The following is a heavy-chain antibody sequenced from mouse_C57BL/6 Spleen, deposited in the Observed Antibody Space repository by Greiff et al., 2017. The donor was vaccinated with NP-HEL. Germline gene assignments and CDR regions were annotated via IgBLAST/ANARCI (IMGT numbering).Heavy chain of an antibody. V-gene: IGHV5-15*01. Sequence: EVQLQESGGGLVQPGGSLKLSCAASGFTFSDYGMAWVRQAPRKGPEWVAFISNLAYSIYYADTVTGRFTISRENAKNTLYLEMSSLRSEDTAMYYCARVYYYGSSEYSDVWGTGTTVTVSS. D-gene: IGHD1-1*01. CDR3: ARVYYYGSSEYSDV. CDR1: GFTFSDYG. CDR2: ISNLAYSI. J-gene: IGHJ1*03.